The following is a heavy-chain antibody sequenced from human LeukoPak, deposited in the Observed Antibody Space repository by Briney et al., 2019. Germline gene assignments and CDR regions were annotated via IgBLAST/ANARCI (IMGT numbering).Heavy chain of an antibody. CDR2: IYTSGST. CDR3: ARARVVVTASLHDAFDI. J-gene: IGHJ3*02. CDR1: GGSISSGDYY. Sequence: SQTLSLTCTVSGGSISSGDYYWSWIRQPPGKGLEWIGRIYTSGSTNYNPSLKSRVTISVDMSKNQFSLKLSSVTAADTAVYYCARARVVVTASLHDAFDIWGQGTMVTVSS. V-gene: IGHV4-61*02. D-gene: IGHD2-21*02.